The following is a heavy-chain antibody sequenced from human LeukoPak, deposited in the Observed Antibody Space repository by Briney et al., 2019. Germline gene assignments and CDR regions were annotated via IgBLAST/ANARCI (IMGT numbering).Heavy chain of an antibody. D-gene: IGHD2-15*01. CDR2: INHRGSS. J-gene: IGHJ4*02. CDR3: ARGSSFDGYCSAGACDAGYYDS. V-gene: IGHV4-34*01. Sequence: SQTLSLTCAVYGESFSAYFWKWIRQPPGKPMEYIGEINHRGSSHYNPSLKTRVTLSVDTSKNQFSLKLTFVTAADTAVYFCARGSSFDGYCSAGACDAGYYDSWGQGTPVTVSS. CDR1: GESFSAYF.